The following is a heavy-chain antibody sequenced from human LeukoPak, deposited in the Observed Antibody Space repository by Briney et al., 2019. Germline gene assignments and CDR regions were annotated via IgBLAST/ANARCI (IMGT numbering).Heavy chain of an antibody. CDR1: GYTFTSYA. D-gene: IGHD3-10*01. J-gene: IGHJ6*02. V-gene: IGHV1-3*01. Sequence: ASVKVSCKASGYTFTSYAMHWVRQAPGQRLEWMGWINAGNGNTKYSQKFQGRVTITRDTSASTAYMELSSLRSEDTAVYYCAGVEITMVRGPQGGYGMDVWGQGTTVTVSS. CDR2: INAGNGNT. CDR3: AGVEITMVRGPQGGYGMDV.